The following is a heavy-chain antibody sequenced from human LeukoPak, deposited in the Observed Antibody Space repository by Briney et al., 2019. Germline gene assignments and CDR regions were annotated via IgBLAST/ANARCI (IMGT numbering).Heavy chain of an antibody. Sequence: ASVKVSCKASGYTFTSYAMNWVRQAPGQGLEWMGWINTNTGNPTYAQGFTGRFVFSLDTSVSTAYLQISSLKAEDTAVYYCARTSYVDTAYRFDYWGQGTLVTVSS. D-gene: IGHD5-18*01. CDR1: GYTFTSYA. CDR3: ARTSYVDTAYRFDY. J-gene: IGHJ4*02. V-gene: IGHV7-4-1*02. CDR2: INTNTGNP.